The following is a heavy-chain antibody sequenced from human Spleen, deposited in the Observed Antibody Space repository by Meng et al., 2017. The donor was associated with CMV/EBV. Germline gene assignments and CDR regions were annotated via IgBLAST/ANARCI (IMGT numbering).Heavy chain of an antibody. CDR3: ARVLVRGVMSDY. CDR2: INPDNGDT. V-gene: IGHV1-2*06. Sequence: QLQLVQSGAEVKRPGASLKVSCEASGYAFSGYYIHWIRQAPGQGLEWMGRINPDNGDTKESQKFQGRVTLTRDTSTSTVYMELTSLRSEDTAVYYCARVLVRGVMSDYWGQGTLVTVSS. CDR1: GYAFSGYY. D-gene: IGHD3-10*01. J-gene: IGHJ4*02.